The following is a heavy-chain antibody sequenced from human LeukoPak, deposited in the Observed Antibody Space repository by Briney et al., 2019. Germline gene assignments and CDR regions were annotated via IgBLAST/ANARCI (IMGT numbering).Heavy chain of an antibody. V-gene: IGHV3-30*02. CDR1: GFTFSSYG. J-gene: IGHJ5*02. CDR3: AKEETYDFWSGYYGNWFDP. CDR2: IRYDGSNK. D-gene: IGHD3-3*01. Sequence: PGRSLTLSCAASGFTFSSYGMHWVRQAPGKGLEWVAFIRYDGSNKYYADSVKGRFTISRDNSKNTLYLQMNSLRAEDTAVYYCAKEETYDFWSGYYGNWFDPWGQGTLVTVSS.